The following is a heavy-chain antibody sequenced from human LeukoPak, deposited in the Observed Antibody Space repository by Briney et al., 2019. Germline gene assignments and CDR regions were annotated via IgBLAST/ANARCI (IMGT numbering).Heavy chain of an antibody. CDR2: IFYSGST. J-gene: IGHJ1*01. CDR3: ARHFRPDSSGWYGLDY. CDR1: GGSINNYY. V-gene: IGHV4-59*08. Sequence: SETLSLTCTVSGGSINNYYWSWIRQPPGKGLEWIGYIFYSGSTNYNPSLKSRVTMSVDTSKNQFSLKLSSATAADTAVYYCARHFRPDSSGWYGLDYWGQDTRVTVSS. D-gene: IGHD6-19*01.